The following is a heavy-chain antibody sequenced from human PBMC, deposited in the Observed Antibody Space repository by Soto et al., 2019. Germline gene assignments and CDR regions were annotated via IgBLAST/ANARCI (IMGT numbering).Heavy chain of an antibody. Sequence: QVQLQESGPGLVKPSETLSLTCTVSGGSISSDYWSWIRQPPGKGLEWIGYIYYSGSTNYNPYLKTRVTISVDTSKNQFSLKLSSVTAADTAVYYCAREGSYKNYYYYGMDVWGQGTTVTFSS. J-gene: IGHJ6*02. V-gene: IGHV4-59*01. CDR1: GGSISSDY. D-gene: IGHD2-15*01. CDR3: AREGSYKNYYYYGMDV. CDR2: IYYSGST.